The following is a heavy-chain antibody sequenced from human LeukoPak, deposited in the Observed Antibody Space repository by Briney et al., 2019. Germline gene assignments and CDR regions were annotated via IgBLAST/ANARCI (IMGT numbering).Heavy chain of an antibody. Sequence: GGSLRLSCAASGFTFSSYWMHWVRQAPGKGLVWVSRIKTDGSRIHYADSVKGRFTFSRDNSKNTLYLQMNSLRSEDTGVYYCAREGGITAHDAFDVWGQGTKVTVSS. D-gene: IGHD1-14*01. CDR1: GFTFSSYW. V-gene: IGHV3-74*01. CDR3: AREGGITAHDAFDV. J-gene: IGHJ3*01. CDR2: IKTDGSRI.